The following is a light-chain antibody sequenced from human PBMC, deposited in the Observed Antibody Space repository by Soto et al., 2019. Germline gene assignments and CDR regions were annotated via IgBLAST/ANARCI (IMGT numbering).Light chain of an antibody. Sequence: QSALTKPASVSGSPGQSITISCTGTSSDVGGYNYVSWYQHHPGKAPKLMIYEVSNRPSGVSNRFSGSKSGNTASLTISGLQAEDEADYYCSSYTGSSSPYVFGTGTKLTVL. CDR1: SSDVGGYNY. V-gene: IGLV2-14*01. CDR2: EVS. CDR3: SSYTGSSSPYV. J-gene: IGLJ1*01.